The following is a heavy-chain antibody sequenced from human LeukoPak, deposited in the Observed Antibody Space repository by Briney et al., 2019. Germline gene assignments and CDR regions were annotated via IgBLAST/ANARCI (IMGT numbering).Heavy chain of an antibody. J-gene: IGHJ3*02. CDR1: GGSISSYY. V-gene: IGHV4-4*07. D-gene: IGHD5-12*01. CDR2: IYTSGST. Sequence: SETLSLTCTVSGGSISSYYWSLIRQPAGKGLEWIGRIYTSGSTNYNPSLKSRVTMSVDTSKNQFSLKLSSVTAADTAAYYCAREEMATIEGAFDIWGQGTMVTVSS. CDR3: AREEMATIEGAFDI.